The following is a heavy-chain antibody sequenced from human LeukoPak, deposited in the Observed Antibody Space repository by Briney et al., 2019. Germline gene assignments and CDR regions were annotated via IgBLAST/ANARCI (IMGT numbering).Heavy chain of an antibody. J-gene: IGHJ4*02. V-gene: IGHV3-53*01. CDR1: GFTFSSYW. CDR2: IYSGGST. Sequence: GGSLRLSCAASGFTFSSYWMHWVRQAPGKGLEWVSVIYSGGSTYYADSVKGRFTISRDNSKNTLYLQMNSLRAEDTAVYYCARGRLGCSGGSCHPDYWGQGTLVTVSS. CDR3: ARGRLGCSGGSCHPDY. D-gene: IGHD2-15*01.